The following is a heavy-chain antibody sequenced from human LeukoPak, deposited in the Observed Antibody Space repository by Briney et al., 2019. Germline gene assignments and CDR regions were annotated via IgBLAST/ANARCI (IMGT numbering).Heavy chain of an antibody. V-gene: IGHV3-30*18. J-gene: IGHJ4*02. Sequence: GGSLRLSCAASGFTFSSYGMHWVRQAPGKGLEWVAVISYDGSNKYYADSVKGRFTISRDNAKNSLYLQMNSLRAEDTALYYCAKDNIAGYSSGWFYFDYWGQGTLVTVSS. D-gene: IGHD6-19*01. CDR3: AKDNIAGYSSGWFYFDY. CDR1: GFTFSSYG. CDR2: ISYDGSNK.